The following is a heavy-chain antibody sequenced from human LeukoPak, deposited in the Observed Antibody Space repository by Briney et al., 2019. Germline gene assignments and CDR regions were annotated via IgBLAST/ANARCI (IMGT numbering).Heavy chain of an antibody. D-gene: IGHD2-21*02. V-gene: IGHV1-69*13. CDR2: IIPIFGTA. J-gene: IGHJ5*02. CDR3: ARDGTYCGGDCYLSWFDP. CDR1: GGTFSSYA. Sequence: ASVKVSCKASGGTFSSYAISWVRQAPGQGLEWMGGIIPIFGTANYAQKFQGRVTITADESTSTAYMELSSLRSEDTAVYYCARDGTYCGGDCYLSWFDPWGQGTLVTVSS.